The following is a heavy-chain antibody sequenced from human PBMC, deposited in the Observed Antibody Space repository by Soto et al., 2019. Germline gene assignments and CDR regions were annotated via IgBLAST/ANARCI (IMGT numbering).Heavy chain of an antibody. J-gene: IGHJ4*02. Sequence: PGGSLRLSCAASGFTFSSYWMSWVRQAPGKGLEWVANIKQDGSEKYYVDSVKGRFTISRDNAKNSLYLQMNSLRAEDTAVYYCARIGPAAMDYYFDDWGQGTLVTVSS. CDR2: IKQDGSEK. D-gene: IGHD2-2*01. CDR1: GFTFSSYW. CDR3: ARIGPAAMDYYFDD. V-gene: IGHV3-7*01.